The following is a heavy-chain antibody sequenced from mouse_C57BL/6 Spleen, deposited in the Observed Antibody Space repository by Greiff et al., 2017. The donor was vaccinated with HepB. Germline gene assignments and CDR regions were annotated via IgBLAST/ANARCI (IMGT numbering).Heavy chain of an antibody. CDR1: GFTFSDYY. CDR3: ARWRDYDGFAY. D-gene: IGHD2-4*01. J-gene: IGHJ3*01. CDR2: ISNGGGST. V-gene: IGHV5-12*01. Sequence: EVQVVESGGGLVQPGGSLKLSCAASGFTFSDYYMYWVRQTPEQRLEWVAYISNGGGSTYYPDTVKGRFTISRDNAKNTLYLQMSRLTSEDTAMYYCARWRDYDGFAYWGQGTLVTVSA.